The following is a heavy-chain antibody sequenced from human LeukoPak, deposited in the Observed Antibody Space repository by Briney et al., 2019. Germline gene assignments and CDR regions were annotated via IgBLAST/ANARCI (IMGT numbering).Heavy chain of an antibody. V-gene: IGHV3-30*02. J-gene: IGHJ6*03. CDR2: IRYDGSNK. CDR1: GFTFSSYG. D-gene: IGHD3-3*01. Sequence: GGSLRLSCAASGFTFSSYGMHWVRQAPGKGLEWVAFIRYDGSNKYYADSVKGRFTISRDNSKNTLYLQMNSLRAEDTAVYYCAKDPSYDFWSGYSGQYYYYYYMDVWGKGTTVTVSS. CDR3: AKDPSYDFWSGYSGQYYYYYYMDV.